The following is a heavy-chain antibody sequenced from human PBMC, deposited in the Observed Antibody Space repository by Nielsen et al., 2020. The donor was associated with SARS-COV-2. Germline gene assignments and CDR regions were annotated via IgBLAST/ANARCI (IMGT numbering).Heavy chain of an antibody. D-gene: IGHD3-22*01. CDR3: ARRSSGGYARRFFDY. CDR2: IHYSWTP. CDR1: GGPISIGSYY. V-gene: IGHV4-39*01. Sequence: SETLSLTCTVSGGPISIGSYYWGWIRQPPGKGLEWIGYIHYSWTPYYNPSLQSRVTISVDTSKNQFSLKLNSVTAADTAFYYCARRSSGGYARRFFDYWGQGALVTVSS. J-gene: IGHJ4*02.